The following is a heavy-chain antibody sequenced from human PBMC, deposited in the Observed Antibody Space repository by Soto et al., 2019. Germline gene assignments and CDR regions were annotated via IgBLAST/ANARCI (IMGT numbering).Heavy chain of an antibody. D-gene: IGHD3-10*01. CDR1: GITFWSRA. CDR3: ARGSKESYPGSRIFDF. CDR2: ITDSGGDT. J-gene: IGHJ4*02. V-gene: IGHV3-23*01. Sequence: EVQLFESGGDLVQPGGSLRLSCVVSGITFWSRAMSWVRQAPGEGLEWVSTITDSGGDTKYADSVRGRFTISRDNSKYTLYLQMTSLRAEDSAVYYCARGSKESYPGSRIFDFWGRGTLVTVSS.